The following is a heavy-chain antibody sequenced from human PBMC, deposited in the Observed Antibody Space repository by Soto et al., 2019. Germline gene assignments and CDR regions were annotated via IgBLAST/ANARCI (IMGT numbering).Heavy chain of an antibody. CDR3: AKGLQLWLAHYYGMDV. V-gene: IGHV3-23*01. CDR2: ISGSGGST. D-gene: IGHD5-18*01. Sequence: EVQLLESGGGLVQPGGSLRLSCAASGFTFSSYAMSWVRQAPGKGLEWVSAISGSGGSTYYADSVKGRFTISRDNSKNTLYLQMNSLRAEDTAVYYCAKGLQLWLAHYYGMDVWGQGTTVTVSS. CDR1: GFTFSSYA. J-gene: IGHJ6*02.